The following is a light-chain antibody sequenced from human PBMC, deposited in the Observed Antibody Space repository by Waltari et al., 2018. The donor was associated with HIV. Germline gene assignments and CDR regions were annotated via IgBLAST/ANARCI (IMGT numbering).Light chain of an antibody. CDR2: DTS. CDR3: QQYNNWPPWT. CDR1: QSIRNY. Sequence: EIVLTQSPATLSLSPGERAILSCRASQSIRNYLAWYQQRPGQAPRLLVYDTSNRATGIPARFSGSGSGTEFTLTISSLQSEDFAVYYCQQYNNWPPWTFGQGTKVEIK. J-gene: IGKJ1*01. V-gene: IGKV3-11*01.